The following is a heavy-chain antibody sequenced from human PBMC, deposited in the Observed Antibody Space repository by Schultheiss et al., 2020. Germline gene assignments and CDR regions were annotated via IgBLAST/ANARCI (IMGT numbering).Heavy chain of an antibody. Sequence: VKVSCKASGYTFTSYYMHWVRQAPGQGLEWMGIINPSGGSTSYAQKFQGRVTMTTDTSTSTAYMELRSLRSDDTAVYYCARWQAYCSSTSCYARRGYYYYGMDVWGQGTTVTVSS. CDR2: INPSGGST. CDR1: GYTFTSYY. J-gene: IGHJ6*02. V-gene: IGHV1-46*01. D-gene: IGHD2-2*01. CDR3: ARWQAYCSSTSCYARRGYYYYGMDV.